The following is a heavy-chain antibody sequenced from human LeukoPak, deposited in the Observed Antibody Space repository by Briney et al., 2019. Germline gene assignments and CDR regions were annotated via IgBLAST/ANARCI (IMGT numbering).Heavy chain of an antibody. CDR1: GFTVSNNR. Sequence: GGSLRLSCAASGFTVSNNRLSWVRQAPGMGLEWVSTIYSDGNTYYPDSVKGRFTISRDGSRNTLYLQLNSLRTEDTAIYYCVREREGSNSEHWGQGTLVTVSS. V-gene: IGHV3-53*01. CDR2: IYSDGNT. J-gene: IGHJ1*01. CDR3: VREREGSNSEH. D-gene: IGHD1-26*01.